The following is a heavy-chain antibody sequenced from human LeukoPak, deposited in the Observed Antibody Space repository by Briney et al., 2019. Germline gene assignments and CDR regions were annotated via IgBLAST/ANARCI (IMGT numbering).Heavy chain of an antibody. V-gene: IGHV5-51*01. Sequence: GESLKISCKGSGYSFANFWIGWVRQLPGKGLEWMGAIFPGDSNIKYSPSFRGQVTISVDKSTNTANLQWSSLRASDTATYYCARHRRSRPHANYNGFDYWGQGTLVLVSS. J-gene: IGHJ4*02. D-gene: IGHD4/OR15-4a*01. CDR2: IFPGDSNI. CDR3: ARHRRSRPHANYNGFDY. CDR1: GYSFANFW.